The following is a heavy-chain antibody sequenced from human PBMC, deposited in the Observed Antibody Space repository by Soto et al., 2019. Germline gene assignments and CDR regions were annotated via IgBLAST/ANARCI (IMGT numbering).Heavy chain of an antibody. CDR3: ARDSYYYGMDV. CDR1: GFTFSSYA. J-gene: IGHJ6*02. CDR2: ISYDGSNK. Sequence: QSXGSLILSCAASGFTFSSYAMHWVRQAPGKGLEWVAVISYDGSNKYYADSVKGRFTISRDNSKNTLYLQMNSLRAEDTAVYYCARDSYYYGMDVWGQGTTVTVSS. V-gene: IGHV3-30-3*01.